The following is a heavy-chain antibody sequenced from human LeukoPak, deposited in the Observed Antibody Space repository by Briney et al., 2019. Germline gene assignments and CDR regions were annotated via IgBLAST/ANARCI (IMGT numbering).Heavy chain of an antibody. CDR3: ATGDGDAFDY. CDR2: ISGSFSTI. D-gene: IGHD4-17*01. V-gene: IGHV3-48*03. CDR1: GFTFNSYE. Sequence: PGGSLRLSCAASGFTFNSYEMNWVRQTPGKGLEWISYISGSFSTIYYADSVKGRFTISRDNAKNSLYLQMNSLRAEDTAVYYCATGDGDAFDYWGQGTLVTVSS. J-gene: IGHJ4*02.